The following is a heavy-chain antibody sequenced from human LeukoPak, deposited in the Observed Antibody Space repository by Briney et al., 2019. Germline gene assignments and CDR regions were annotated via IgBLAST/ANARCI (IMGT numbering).Heavy chain of an antibody. D-gene: IGHD3-16*01. V-gene: IGHV3-30*18. CDR1: GFTFSSYG. Sequence: GGSLRLSCAASGFTFSSYGMHWVRQAPGKGLEWVAVISYDGSNKYYADSVKGRFTISRDNSKNTLYLQMNSLRAEDTAVYYCAKDRLTGPLRPYGMDVWGQGTTVTVSS. CDR3: AKDRLTGPLRPYGMDV. CDR2: ISYDGSNK. J-gene: IGHJ6*02.